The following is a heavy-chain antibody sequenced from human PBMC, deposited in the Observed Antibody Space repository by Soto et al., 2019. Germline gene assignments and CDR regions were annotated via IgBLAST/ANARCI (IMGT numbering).Heavy chain of an antibody. V-gene: IGHV4-59*01. CDR2: IYYSGST. CDR1: GGSISSYY. J-gene: IGHJ3*02. D-gene: IGHD3-9*01. Sequence: PSETLSLTCTVSGGSISSYYWSWIRQPPGKGLEWIGYIYYSGSTNYNPSLKSRVTISVDTSKNQFSLKLSSVTAADTAVYYCARLPTHYDILTGYYQGHAFDIWGQGTMVTVSS. CDR3: ARLPTHYDILTGYYQGHAFDI.